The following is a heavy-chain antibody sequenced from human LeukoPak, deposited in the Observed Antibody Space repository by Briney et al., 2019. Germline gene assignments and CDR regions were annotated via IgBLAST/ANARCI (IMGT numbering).Heavy chain of an antibody. J-gene: IGHJ5*02. Sequence: SVKVSCKASGGTFSSYAISWVRQAPGQGLEWMGRIIPIFGIANYAQKFQGRVTITADKSTSTAYMELSSLRSEDTAVYYCARGLVDCSSTSCYGGNWFDPWGQGTLVTVSS. CDR3: ARGLVDCSSTSCYGGNWFDP. CDR2: IIPIFGIA. CDR1: GGTFSSYA. V-gene: IGHV1-69*04. D-gene: IGHD2-2*01.